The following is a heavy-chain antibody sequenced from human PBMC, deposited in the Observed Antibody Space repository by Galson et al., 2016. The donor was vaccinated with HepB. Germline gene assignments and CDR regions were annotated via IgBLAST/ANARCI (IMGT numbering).Heavy chain of an antibody. J-gene: IGHJ4*02. CDR3: ARDQGFGEDN. CDR2: INPSGGTT. D-gene: IGHD3-10*01. Sequence: SVKVSCKAPGYTFTSYYMRWVRQAPGQGLEWMGIINPSGGTTTYAQKFQGRVTMTWDTSTSTVYMELRSMGSEDTAIYYCARDQGFGEDNWGQGTLVTVSS. CDR1: GYTFTSYY. V-gene: IGHV1-46*01.